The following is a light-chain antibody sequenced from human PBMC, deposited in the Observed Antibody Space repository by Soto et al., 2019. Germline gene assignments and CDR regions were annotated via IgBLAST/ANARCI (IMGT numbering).Light chain of an antibody. J-gene: IGLJ2*01. V-gene: IGLV1-40*01. CDR3: QSYDSSLSGSL. CDR1: SSNIGAGYD. CDR2: GNS. Sequence: QSVRTQPPSVSGAPGQRVTISCTGSSSNIGAGYDVHWYQQLPGTAPKLLIYGNSNRPSGVPDRFSGSKSGTSASLAITGLQAEDEADYYCQSYDSSLSGSLFGGGTKLTVL.